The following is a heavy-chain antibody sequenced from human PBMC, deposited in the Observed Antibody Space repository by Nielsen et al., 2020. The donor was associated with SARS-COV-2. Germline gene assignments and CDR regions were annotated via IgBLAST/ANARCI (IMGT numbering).Heavy chain of an antibody. D-gene: IGHD4-11*01. Sequence: ASVKVSCKASGYTFTSYDINWVRQATGQGLEWMGWMNPNSGNTGYAQKFQGRVTMTRNTSISTAYMELSSLRAEDTAVYYCARAIYRLTTDNWFDPWGQGTLVTVSS. J-gene: IGHJ5*02. CDR3: ARAIYRLTTDNWFDP. CDR1: GYTFTSYD. V-gene: IGHV1-8*01. CDR2: MNPNSGNT.